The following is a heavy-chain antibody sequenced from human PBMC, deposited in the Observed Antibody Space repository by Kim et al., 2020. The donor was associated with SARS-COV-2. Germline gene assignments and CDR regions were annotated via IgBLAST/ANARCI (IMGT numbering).Heavy chain of an antibody. J-gene: IGHJ1*01. D-gene: IGHD6-13*01. CDR2: IYPGDSNT. CDR3: ARRELSAADIQY. V-gene: IGHV5-51*01. Sequence: GESLKISCKGFGYSFSSHWIGWVRQMPGKGLEWMGIIYPGDSNTRYSPSFQGQVIISADKSISTAYVQWSSLKASDTAMYYCARRELSAADIQYWGQGTLVTVSS. CDR1: GYSFSSHW.